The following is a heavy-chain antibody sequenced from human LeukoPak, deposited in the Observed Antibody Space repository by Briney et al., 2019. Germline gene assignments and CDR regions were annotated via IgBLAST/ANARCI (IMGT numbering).Heavy chain of an antibody. D-gene: IGHD3-10*01. CDR2: IYHSGST. J-gene: IGHJ4*02. CDR1: GYSISSGYN. CDR3: ARVGGFIWFGEFDY. V-gene: IGHV4-38-2*02. Sequence: PSETLSLTCTVSGYSISSGYNWGWIRQPPRKGLGWIGSIYHSGSTYYNPSLKSRVTISVDTSKNQFSLKLSSVTAADTAVYYCARVGGFIWFGEFDYWGQGTLVTVSS.